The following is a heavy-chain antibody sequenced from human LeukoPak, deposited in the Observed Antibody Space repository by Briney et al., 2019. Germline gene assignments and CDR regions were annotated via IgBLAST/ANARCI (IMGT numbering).Heavy chain of an antibody. J-gene: IGHJ6*03. Sequence: PSETLSLTCTVSGDSLTTTNFYWGWIRQAPGKGLEWLGRLYYGVNTYYKPSLKSRVTISVDTSLNQFSLILTSVTAAGTGVYYCARLRVQQLASSYYMDVWGKGTTVTVSS. CDR1: GDSLTTTNFY. CDR2: LYYGVNT. D-gene: IGHD6-13*01. V-gene: IGHV4-39*01. CDR3: ARLRVQQLASSYYMDV.